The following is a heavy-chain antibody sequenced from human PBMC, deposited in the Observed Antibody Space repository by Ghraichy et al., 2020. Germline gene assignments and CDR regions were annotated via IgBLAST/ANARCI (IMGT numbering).Heavy chain of an antibody. V-gene: IGHV3-23*01. D-gene: IGHD3-22*01. CDR3: AQLRGGVWGYYDSSGPSDY. Sequence: GESLNISCAASGFPFSSDAMSWVRQAPGKGLAWVSSINNSGGRTYYADSVKGRFTISRDNSKNTLYLQMNSLRAEDTAVYYCAQLRGGVWGYYDSSGPSDYWGQGTLVTVSS. CDR1: GFPFSSDA. CDR2: INNSGGRT. J-gene: IGHJ4*02.